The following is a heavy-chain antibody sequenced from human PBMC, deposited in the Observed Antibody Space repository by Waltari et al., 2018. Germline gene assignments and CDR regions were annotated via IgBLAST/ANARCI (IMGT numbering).Heavy chain of an antibody. CDR3: VKDRPDWPIDF. CDR1: GFTFRSYS. CDR2: ISSNGAGT. J-gene: IGHJ4*02. D-gene: IGHD3-9*01. V-gene: IGHV3-23*01. Sequence: EVQLLESGGGLVQPGGSLRPSCAASGFTFRSYSMSWVRQAPGKGLEWVSSISSNGAGTYFADSVKGRFTISRDNSQNTLYLQISSLRVEDTAIYYCVKDRPDWPIDFWGQGTRVTVSS.